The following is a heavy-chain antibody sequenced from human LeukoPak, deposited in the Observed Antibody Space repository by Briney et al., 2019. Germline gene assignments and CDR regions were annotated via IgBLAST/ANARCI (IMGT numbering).Heavy chain of an antibody. V-gene: IGHV3-48*04. J-gene: IGHJ4*02. CDR3: ARDRRRSFDY. Sequence: GGSLRLSCAASGFTFSSYAMHWVRQAPGKGLEWVSYISSSSSTIYYADSVKGRFTISRDNAKNSLYLQMNSLRAEDTAVYYCARDRRRSFDYWGQGTLVTVSS. CDR2: ISSSSSTI. CDR1: GFTFSSYA.